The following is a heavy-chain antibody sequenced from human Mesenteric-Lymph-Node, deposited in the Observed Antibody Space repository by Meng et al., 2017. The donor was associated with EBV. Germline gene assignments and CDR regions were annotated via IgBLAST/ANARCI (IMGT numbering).Heavy chain of an antibody. CDR2: ISANNGNT. CDR1: DNTFTNYG. Sequence: QIQLAQSGAEVKKPGASVKVSCKASDNTFTNYGISWVRQAPGRGLEWMGWISANNGNTNYAQDLQGRVTLSTDTSTSTAYMELRSLRSDDTAVYYCARVDIVATVFDYWGQGTLVTVSS. CDR3: ARVDIVATVFDY. J-gene: IGHJ4*02. V-gene: IGHV1-18*04. D-gene: IGHD5-12*01.